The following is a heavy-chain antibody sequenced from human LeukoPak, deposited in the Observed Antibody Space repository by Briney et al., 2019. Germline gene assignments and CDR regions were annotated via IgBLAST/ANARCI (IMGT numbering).Heavy chain of an antibody. CDR3: ARFPHRKHIVVVTAIPYAFDI. CDR2: INPSGGST. V-gene: IGHV1-46*01. J-gene: IGHJ3*02. D-gene: IGHD2-21*02. Sequence: ASVKVSCKASGYTFTSYYMHWVRQAPGQGLEWMGIINPSGGSTSYAQRFQGRVTMTRDTSTSTVYMELTSLRSEDTAVYYCARFPHRKHIVVVTAIPYAFDIWGQGTMVTVSS. CDR1: GYTFTSYY.